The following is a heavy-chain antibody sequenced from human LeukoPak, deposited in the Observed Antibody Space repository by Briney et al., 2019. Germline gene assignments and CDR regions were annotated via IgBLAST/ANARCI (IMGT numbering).Heavy chain of an antibody. CDR1: GFTFNSYW. V-gene: IGHV3-7*01. Sequence: GGSLRLSCAASGFTFNSYWMNWVRQAPGKGLEWVANIKRDGSEKYYVDSVKGRFTISRDNAKTSLYLQMNSLRDEDTAVYYCARRYFDYWGQGTLVTVSS. J-gene: IGHJ4*02. CDR2: IKRDGSEK. CDR3: ARRYFDY.